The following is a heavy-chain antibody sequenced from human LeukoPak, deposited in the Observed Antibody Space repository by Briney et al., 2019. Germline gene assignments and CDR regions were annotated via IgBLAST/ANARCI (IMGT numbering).Heavy chain of an antibody. CDR3: AKGNAVTIPPLDY. D-gene: IGHD4-17*01. Sequence: GGSLRLSCAASGFTFSSYGMHWVRQAPGKGLEWVAFIRYDGSNKYYADSVKGRFTISRDNSKNTLYLQMNSLRAEDTAVYYCAKGNAVTIPPLDYWGQGTLVTVSS. J-gene: IGHJ4*02. CDR2: IRYDGSNK. CDR1: GFTFSSYG. V-gene: IGHV3-30*02.